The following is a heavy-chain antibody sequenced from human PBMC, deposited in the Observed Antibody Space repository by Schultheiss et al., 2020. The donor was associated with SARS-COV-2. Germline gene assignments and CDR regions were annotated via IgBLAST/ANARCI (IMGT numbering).Heavy chain of an antibody. J-gene: IGHJ4*02. V-gene: IGHV4-4*07. CDR1: GGSIRTYF. CDR3: ARVVTGTSDYDY. CDR2: IYSSGNT. Sequence: SQTLSLTCTVSGGSIRTYFWNWIRQPAGKGLEWIGRIYSSGNTNYNPSLKSRVTMSVDTSKNQFSLKLSSVTAADTAVYYCARVVTGTSDYDYWGQGTLVTVAS. D-gene: IGHD1-7*01.